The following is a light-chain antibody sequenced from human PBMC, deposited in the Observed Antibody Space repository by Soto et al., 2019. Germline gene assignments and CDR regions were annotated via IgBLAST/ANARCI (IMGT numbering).Light chain of an antibody. CDR2: TAS. V-gene: IGKV1-39*01. CDR1: QRIRSY. J-gene: IGKJ3*01. Sequence: DIQMTQSPSSLSASVGDRVTITCRASQRIRSYLNWYQQKPGKAPKLLIYTASSLQSGVPSRFSGSGSGPDFTLTISSLQPEDYETYYCQRSYRAFTFGPGTKVDI. CDR3: QRSYRAFT.